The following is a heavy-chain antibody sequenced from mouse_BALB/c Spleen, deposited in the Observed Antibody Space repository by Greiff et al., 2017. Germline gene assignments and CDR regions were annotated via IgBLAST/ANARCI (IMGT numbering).Heavy chain of an antibody. Sequence: EVKLMESGGGLVQPGGSRKLSCAASGFTFSSFGMHWVRQAPEKGLEWVAYISSGSSTIYDADTVKGRFTISRDNPKNTLFLQMTSLRSEDTAMYYCARSLRGTYAMDYWGQGTSVTVSS. J-gene: IGHJ4*01. V-gene: IGHV5-17*02. CDR1: GFTFSSFG. CDR3: ARSLRGTYAMDY. D-gene: IGHD1-1*01. CDR2: ISSGSSTI.